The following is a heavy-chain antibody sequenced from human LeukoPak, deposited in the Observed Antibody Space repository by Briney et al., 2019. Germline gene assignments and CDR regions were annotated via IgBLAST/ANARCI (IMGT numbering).Heavy chain of an antibody. J-gene: IGHJ2*01. V-gene: IGHV4-59*01. CDR2: IYYSGST. Sequence: PSATLSLTCTVSGGSISSYYWSWIRQPPGKGLEWIGYIYYSGSTNYNPSLKSRVTISVDTSKNQFSLKLSSVTAADTAVYYCARSWSKGCSSTSCPKKHWYFDLWGRGTLVTVSS. CDR1: GGSISSYY. D-gene: IGHD2-2*01. CDR3: ARSWSKGCSSTSCPKKHWYFDL.